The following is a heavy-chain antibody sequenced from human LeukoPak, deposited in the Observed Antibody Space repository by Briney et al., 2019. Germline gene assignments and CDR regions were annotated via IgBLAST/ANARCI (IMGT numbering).Heavy chain of an antibody. V-gene: IGHV3-21*01. J-gene: IGHJ4*02. CDR3: ARDGTRAAVAGFDY. D-gene: IGHD6-19*01. Sequence: GGSLRHSCAASGFTFSSYSMNWVRQAPGKGLEWVSSISSSSSYIYYADSVKGRFTISRDNAKNSLYLQMNSLRAEDTAVYYCARDGTRAAVAGFDYWGRGTLVTVSS. CDR2: ISSSSSYI. CDR1: GFTFSSYS.